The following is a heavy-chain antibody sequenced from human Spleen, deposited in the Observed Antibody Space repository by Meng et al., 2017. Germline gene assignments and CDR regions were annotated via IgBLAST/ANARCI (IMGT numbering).Heavy chain of an antibody. D-gene: IGHD4-11*01. Sequence: QVGAGLLAPSESVSLPCAVYGGSFSGYYWSWIPQPPGKGLEWIGEINHSGSTNYNPSLESRATISVDTSQNNLSLKLSSVTAADSAVYYCARGPTTMAHDFDYWGQGTLVTVSS. CDR3: ARGPTTMAHDFDY. CDR1: GGSFSGYY. CDR2: INHSGST. V-gene: IGHV4-34*01. J-gene: IGHJ4*02.